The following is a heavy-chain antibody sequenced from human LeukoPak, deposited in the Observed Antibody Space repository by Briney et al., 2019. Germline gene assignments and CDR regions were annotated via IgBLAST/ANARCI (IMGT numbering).Heavy chain of an antibody. CDR2: ISYDGSNK. CDR3: ARDVKRGRVPKGGKSEALDY. J-gene: IGHJ4*02. Sequence: GGSLRLSCTASGFTFSSYAMHWVRQAPGKGLEWVAVISYDGSNKYYADSVKGRFTISRDNSKNTLYLQMNSLRAEDTAVYYCARDVKRGRVPKGGKSEALDYWGQGTLVTVSS. V-gene: IGHV3-30*01. D-gene: IGHD1-14*01. CDR1: GFTFSSYA.